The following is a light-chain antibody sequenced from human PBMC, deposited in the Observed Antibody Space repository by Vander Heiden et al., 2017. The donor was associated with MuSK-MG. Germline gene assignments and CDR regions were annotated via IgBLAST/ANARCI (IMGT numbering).Light chain of an antibody. V-gene: IGKV1-5*03. CDR3: QQDNSYPWT. J-gene: IGKJ1*01. CDR1: QSISSW. CDR2: KAS. Sequence: DIQMTQSPSTLSASVGDRVTITCRASQSISSWLVWYQQKPGKAPKLLIYKASSLESGVPSRFSGSGSGTEFTLTISSLQPDDFATYYCQQDNSYPWTFGQGTKVEIK.